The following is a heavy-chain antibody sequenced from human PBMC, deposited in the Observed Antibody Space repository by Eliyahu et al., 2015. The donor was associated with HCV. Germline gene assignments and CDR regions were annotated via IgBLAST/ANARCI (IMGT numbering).Heavy chain of an antibody. J-gene: IGHJ5*02. D-gene: IGHD1-26*01. CDR1: GGSISSSSYY. Sequence: QLQLQESGPGLVKPSETLSLTCTVSGGSISSSSYYWGWIRQPPGKGLEWIGSIYYSGSTYYNPSLKSRVTISVDTSKNQFSLKLSSVTAADTAVYYCASIIVGATNWFDPWGQGTLVTVSS. V-gene: IGHV4-39*01. CDR3: ASIIVGATNWFDP. CDR2: IYYSGST.